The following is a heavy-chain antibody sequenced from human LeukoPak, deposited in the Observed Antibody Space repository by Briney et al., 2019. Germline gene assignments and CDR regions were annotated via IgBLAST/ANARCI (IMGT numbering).Heavy chain of an antibody. CDR1: GGSFSGYY. V-gene: IGHV4-34*01. J-gene: IGHJ4*02. D-gene: IGHD5-18*01. CDR2: INHSGST. Sequence: SETLSLTCAVYGGSFSGYYWSWIRQPPGKGLEWIGEINHSGSTNYNPSLKSRVTISVDTSKNQFSLKLSSVTAADTAVYYCARVDTAMVPLTFGYWGQGTLVTVSS. CDR3: ARVDTAMVPLTFGY.